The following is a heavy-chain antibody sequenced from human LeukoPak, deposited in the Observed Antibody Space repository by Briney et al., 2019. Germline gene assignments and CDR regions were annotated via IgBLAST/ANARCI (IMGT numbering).Heavy chain of an antibody. CDR1: GGSISSSSYY. Sequence: SETLSLTCTVSGGSISSSSYYWGWIRQPPGKGLEWIGSIYYSGSTYYNPSLKSRVTISVDTSKNQFSLKLSSVTAADTAVYYCARGCAGHKNWFDPWGQGTPVTVSS. CDR2: IYYSGST. D-gene: IGHD2-21*01. V-gene: IGHV4-39*01. J-gene: IGHJ5*02. CDR3: ARGCAGHKNWFDP.